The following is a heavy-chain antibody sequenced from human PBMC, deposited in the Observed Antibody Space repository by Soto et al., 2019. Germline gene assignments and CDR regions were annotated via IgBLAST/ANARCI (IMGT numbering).Heavy chain of an antibody. D-gene: IGHD4-17*01. CDR2: ISYDGSNK. Sequence: QVQLVESGGGVVQPGRSLRLSCAASGFTFSSYGMHWVRQAPGKGLEWVAVISYDGSNKYYADSVKGRFTISRDNSKNTLYLQMNSLRAEDTAVYYCAKDDYGWANWGQGTLVTVSS. J-gene: IGHJ4*02. CDR1: GFTFSSYG. V-gene: IGHV3-30*18. CDR3: AKDDYGWAN.